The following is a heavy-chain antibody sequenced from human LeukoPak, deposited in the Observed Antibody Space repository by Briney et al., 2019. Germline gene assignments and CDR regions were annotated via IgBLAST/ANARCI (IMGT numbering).Heavy chain of an antibody. CDR3: ARQLSYYYYYMDV. V-gene: IGHV5-51*01. CDR2: IYPGDSDT. D-gene: IGHD4/OR15-4a*01. CDR1: GSIFTSYW. J-gene: IGHJ6*03. Sequence: GASLQISCKGSGSIFTSYWIGWVRQLPGKGLEGMGIIYPGDSDTRYSPSFQGQVTISADKSISTAYLQWSSLKASDTAMYYCARQLSYYYYYMDVWGKGTTVTVSS.